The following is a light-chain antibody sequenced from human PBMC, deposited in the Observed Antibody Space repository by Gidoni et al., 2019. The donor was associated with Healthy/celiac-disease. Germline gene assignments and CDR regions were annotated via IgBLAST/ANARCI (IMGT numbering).Light chain of an antibody. Sequence: DIVMTQSPLSLPVTPGEPASISCRSSQSILHSNGDNYLDWYLQKPEQSPQLLIYVGYNRASGVPNRFSGSGSGTDFTLKSSRVEAEDVGVYYCMQAIQTPLTFGGGTKVEIK. CDR2: VGY. CDR1: QSILHSNGDNY. CDR3: MQAIQTPLT. V-gene: IGKV2-28*01. J-gene: IGKJ4*01.